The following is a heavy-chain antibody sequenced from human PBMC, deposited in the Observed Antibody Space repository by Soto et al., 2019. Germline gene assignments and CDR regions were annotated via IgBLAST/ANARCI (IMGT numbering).Heavy chain of an antibody. CDR3: AKAPDCSGGSCYLDY. D-gene: IGHD2-15*01. J-gene: IGHJ4*02. CDR1: GFTFSSYG. Sequence: GGSLRLSCAASGFTFSSYGMHWVRQAPGKGLEWVAVISYDGSNKYYADSVKGRFTISRDNSKNTLYLQMNSLRAEDTAVYYCAKAPDCSGGSCYLDYWGQGTLVTVS. CDR2: ISYDGSNK. V-gene: IGHV3-30*18.